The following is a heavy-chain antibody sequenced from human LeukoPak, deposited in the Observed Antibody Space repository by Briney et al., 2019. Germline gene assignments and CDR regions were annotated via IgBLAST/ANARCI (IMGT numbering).Heavy chain of an antibody. CDR3: ARDPYYYNSGSFAAFDI. CDR1: GFTFEDYA. J-gene: IGHJ3*02. CDR2: LSWNSVNI. D-gene: IGHD3-10*01. Sequence: GGSLRLSCAASGFTFEDYAMNWVRQAPGKGLEWVSGLSWNSVNIGCADFVKGRFTISRDNAKNSLYLQMDSLTAEDTALYYCARDPYYYNSGSFAAFDIWGQGTMVTVSS. V-gene: IGHV3-9*01.